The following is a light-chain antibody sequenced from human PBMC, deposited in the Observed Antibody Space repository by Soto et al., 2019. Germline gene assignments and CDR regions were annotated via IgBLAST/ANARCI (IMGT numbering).Light chain of an antibody. CDR2: QDT. V-gene: IGLV3-1*01. Sequence: SYELTQPPSVSVSPGQTASIACSGDKLGDKYVCWYQQKPGQSPVLVISQDTKRPSGIPERFSGSNSGDTATLTISATQAMDVADYYCQAWDRTVVVFGGGTKVTVL. CDR3: QAWDRTVVV. CDR1: KLGDKY. J-gene: IGLJ2*01.